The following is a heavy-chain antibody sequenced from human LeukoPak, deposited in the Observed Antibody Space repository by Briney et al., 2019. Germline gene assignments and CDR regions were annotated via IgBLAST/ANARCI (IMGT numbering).Heavy chain of an antibody. J-gene: IGHJ5*02. D-gene: IGHD6-19*01. V-gene: IGHV1-46*01. Sequence: ASVKVSCKASGYTFTSYYMNWVRQAPGQGLEWMGIINPSGGSTSYAQKFQGRVTMTRDTSTSTVYMELSSLRSEDTAVYYCARDLAPYSSGWYASSWFDPWGQGTLVTVSS. CDR1: GYTFTSYY. CDR3: ARDLAPYSSGWYASSWFDP. CDR2: INPSGGST.